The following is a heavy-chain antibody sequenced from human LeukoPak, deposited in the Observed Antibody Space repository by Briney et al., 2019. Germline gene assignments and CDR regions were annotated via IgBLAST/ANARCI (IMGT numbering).Heavy chain of an antibody. CDR1: TGSLSTYW. J-gene: IGHJ4*02. D-gene: IGHD3-10*01. V-gene: IGHV4-59*01. CDR2: IHYTGGT. Sequence: SETLSLTCSVSTGSLSTYWWSWIRQPPGKGLEWIGFIHYTGGTLYNPSLKSRVTLSVDVSKSQFSLSLTSATTADTAVYYCARTGSSGSFSDYWGQGTLVTVSS. CDR3: ARTGSSGSFSDY.